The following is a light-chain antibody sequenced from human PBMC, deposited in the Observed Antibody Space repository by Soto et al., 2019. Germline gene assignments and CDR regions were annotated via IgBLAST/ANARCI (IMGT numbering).Light chain of an antibody. J-gene: IGKJ1*01. CDR1: QSVSNNY. CDR3: QQYITSPLT. Sequence: VFTPSPCTLSFSPGARSTLSCSASQSVSNNYLAWYQQKPGQAPRLVIYGASSRGTGIPDRFSASGSGTDFTLTISRLEPEDFAVYYCQQYITSPLTFGQGTKVDIK. CDR2: GAS. V-gene: IGKV3-20*01.